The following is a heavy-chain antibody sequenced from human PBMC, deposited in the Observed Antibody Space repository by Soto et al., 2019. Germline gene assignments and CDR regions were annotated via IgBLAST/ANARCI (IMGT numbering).Heavy chain of an antibody. CDR2: INDRGSI. D-gene: IGHD3-9*01. Sequence: QVQLQQWGAGPLRPLETLSLTCGESGGSFSGYYWAWIRQSPGKGLEWIGEINDRGSINYNPSLKSLVSMSVVTSKNNYSLNLRSVTAADWAVYYCARESHDILTGPPWVWYFDLWGRGTLVTVSS. J-gene: IGHJ2*01. CDR3: ARESHDILTGPPWVWYFDL. CDR1: GGSFSGYY. V-gene: IGHV4-34*01.